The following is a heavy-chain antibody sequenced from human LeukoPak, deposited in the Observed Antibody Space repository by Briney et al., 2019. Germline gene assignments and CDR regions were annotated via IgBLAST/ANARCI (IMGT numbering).Heavy chain of an antibody. V-gene: IGHV3-74*01. J-gene: IGHJ4*02. Sequence: GGSLRLSCSASGFTFSSSSMHWVRRAPGKGLVWVSRISSDGTSTNYADSVKGRFIISRDNAKNTLYLQMNSLRAGDTAVYFCARVRSSSWFDYWGQGTLVAVPS. CDR1: GFTFSSSS. CDR3: ARVRSSSWFDY. CDR2: ISSDGTST. D-gene: IGHD6-13*01.